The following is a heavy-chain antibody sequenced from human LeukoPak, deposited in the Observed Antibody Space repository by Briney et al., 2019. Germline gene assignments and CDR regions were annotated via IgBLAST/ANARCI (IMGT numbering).Heavy chain of an antibody. D-gene: IGHD3-22*01. J-gene: IGHJ4*02. Sequence: GGSLRLSCAASGFTFSSYAMHWVRQAPGKGLEWVAVISYDGSNKYYADSVKGRFTISRDDSKNTLYLQLNSLRAEDTAVYYCARVDKWSQGTLVTVSS. V-gene: IGHV3-30-3*01. CDR1: GFTFSSYA. CDR2: ISYDGSNK. CDR3: ARVDK.